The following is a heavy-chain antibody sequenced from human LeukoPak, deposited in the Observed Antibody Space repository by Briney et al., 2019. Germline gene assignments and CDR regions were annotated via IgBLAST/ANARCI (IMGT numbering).Heavy chain of an antibody. CDR2: IYYSGST. CDR3: AISITMVRGVGPGWFDP. CDR1: GGSISSGDYY. V-gene: IGHV4-30-4*01. D-gene: IGHD3-10*01. J-gene: IGHJ5*02. Sequence: PSETLSLTCTVSGGSISSGDYYWSWIRQPPGKGLEWIGYIYYSGSTYYNPSLKSRVTISVDTSKNQFSLKLSSVTAADTAVYYCAISITMVRGVGPGWFDPWGQGTLVTVSS.